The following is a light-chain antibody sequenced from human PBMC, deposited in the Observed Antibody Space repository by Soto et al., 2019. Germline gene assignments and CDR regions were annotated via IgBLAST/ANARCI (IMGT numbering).Light chain of an antibody. V-gene: IGLV2-23*03. CDR3: CSYASSSTFV. J-gene: IGLJ2*01. CDR2: EGS. CDR1: SNDVGSYNL. Sequence: QSVLTQPASVSGSPGQSITISCTGTSNDVGSYNLVSWYQQHPGKAPKLMIYEGSKRPSGVSNRFSGSKSDNTASLTISGLQAEDDAYYYCCSYASSSTFVFGGGTKLTVL.